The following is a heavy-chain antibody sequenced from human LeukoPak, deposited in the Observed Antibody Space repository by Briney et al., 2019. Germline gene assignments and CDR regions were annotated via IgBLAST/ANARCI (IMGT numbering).Heavy chain of an antibody. CDR2: ISYDGSNK. D-gene: IGHD6-13*01. V-gene: IGHV3-30*09. CDR1: GFTFSSYA. J-gene: IGHJ1*01. CDR3: ARDSGYSSSWAFQH. Sequence: PGRSLRLSCAASGFTFSSYAMHWVRQAPGKGLEWVAVISYDGSNKYYADSVKGRFAISRDNSKNTLYLQMNSLRAEDTAVYYCARDSGYSSSWAFQHWGQGTLVTVSS.